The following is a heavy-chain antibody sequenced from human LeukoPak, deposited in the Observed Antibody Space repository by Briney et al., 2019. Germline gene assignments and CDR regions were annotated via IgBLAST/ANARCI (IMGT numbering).Heavy chain of an antibody. CDR3: AKDRAYSGYDALDY. J-gene: IGHJ4*02. D-gene: IGHD5-12*01. V-gene: IGHV3-9*01. CDR2: ISWNSGII. Sequence: GGSLRLSCAASGFTFDDYAMHWARQAPGKGLEWVSGISWNSGIIGYADSVKGRFTISRDNAKNSLYLQMNSLRAEDTALYYCAKDRAYSGYDALDYWGQGTLVTVSS. CDR1: GFTFDDYA.